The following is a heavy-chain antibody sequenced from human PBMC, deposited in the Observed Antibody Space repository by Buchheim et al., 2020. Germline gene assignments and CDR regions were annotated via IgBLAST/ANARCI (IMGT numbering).Heavy chain of an antibody. Sequence: QLQLQESGPGLVKPSETLSLTCTVPGVSISGGTDYWGWIRQPPGKGLEWIGSIFYSGITYCNPSLKSRVTISVDTSKNRFSLKLNSVTAADTALYYCARQHPSFDFWGQGTL. V-gene: IGHV4-39*01. CDR2: IFYSGIT. CDR3: ARQHPSFDF. CDR1: GVSISGGTDY. J-gene: IGHJ4*02.